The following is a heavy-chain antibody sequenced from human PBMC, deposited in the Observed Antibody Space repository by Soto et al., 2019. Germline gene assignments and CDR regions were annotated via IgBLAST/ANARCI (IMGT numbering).Heavy chain of an antibody. J-gene: IGHJ6*02. Sequence: GSLRLSCAASGFTVSSNYMSWVRQAPGKGLEWVSVIYSGGSTYYADSVKGRFTISRDNSKNTLYLQMNSLRAEDTAVYYCARDKRYCSGGSCYWGAGYYYGMDVWGQGTTVTVSS. CDR2: IYSGGST. V-gene: IGHV3-53*01. CDR3: ARDKRYCSGGSCYWGAGYYYGMDV. CDR1: GFTVSSNY. D-gene: IGHD2-15*01.